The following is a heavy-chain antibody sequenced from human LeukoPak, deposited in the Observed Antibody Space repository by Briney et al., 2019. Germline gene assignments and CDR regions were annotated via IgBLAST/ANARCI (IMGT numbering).Heavy chain of an antibody. Sequence: PGGSLRLSCAASGFTFSDYHMSWIRQGPGQGLEWVSYISSSGDSIYYADSVKGRFTISRDNAKNSLYLQMNSLRPEDTAMYFCSGGAYRGGWYSSPDYWGQGTLVTVSS. J-gene: IGHJ4*02. CDR2: ISSSGDSI. CDR3: SGGAYRGGWYSSPDY. V-gene: IGHV3-11*01. CDR1: GFTFSDYH. D-gene: IGHD6-19*01.